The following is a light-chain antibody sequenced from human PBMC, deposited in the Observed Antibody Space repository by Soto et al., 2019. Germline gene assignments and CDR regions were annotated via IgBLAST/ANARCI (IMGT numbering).Light chain of an antibody. V-gene: IGKV1-5*03. Sequence: DIQMTQSPSILSASVGARVPITCRASQSISSWLAWYQQKPGKAPNLLIHKASHLESGVPSRFSGSGSGTEFTLTISSLQPGDFATYYCQQSYSTPPTFGQGTRLEI. CDR2: KAS. CDR3: QQSYSTPPT. J-gene: IGKJ5*01. CDR1: QSISSW.